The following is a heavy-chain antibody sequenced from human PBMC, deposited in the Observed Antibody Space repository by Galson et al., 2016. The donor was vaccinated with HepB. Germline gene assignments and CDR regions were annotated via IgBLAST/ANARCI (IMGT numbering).Heavy chain of an antibody. CDR3: AREGKGGFDI. V-gene: IGHV3-48*04. D-gene: IGHD2-15*01. CDR1: GFTFSSYS. J-gene: IGHJ3*02. Sequence: SLRLSCAASGFTFSSYSMNWVRQAPGKGLEWLSYISANSDSTYYADSVKGRFTISRDNAKNSLYLQMNSLRVEDTAVYYCAREGKGGFDIWGQGTMVTVSS. CDR2: ISANSDST.